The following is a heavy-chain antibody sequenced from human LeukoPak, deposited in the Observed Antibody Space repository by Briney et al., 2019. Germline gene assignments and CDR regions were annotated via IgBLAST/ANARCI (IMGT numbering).Heavy chain of an antibody. D-gene: IGHD7-27*01. V-gene: IGHV3-33*08. CDR3: ARENWARLVGGMDV. J-gene: IGHJ6*02. CDR1: GFTFSSYG. CDR2: IWYDGSNK. Sequence: GRSLRLSCAASGFTFSSYGMHWVRQAPGKGLEWVAVIWYDGSNKYYADSVKGRFTISRDNSKNTLYLQMNSLRAEDTAVYYCARENWARLVGGMDVWGQGTTVTVSS.